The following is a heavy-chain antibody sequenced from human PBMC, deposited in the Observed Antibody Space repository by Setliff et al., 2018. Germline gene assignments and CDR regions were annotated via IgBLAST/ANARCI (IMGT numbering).Heavy chain of an antibody. Sequence: VASVKVSCKASGGTFSSYAISWVRQAPGQGLEWMGGIIPIFGTANYAQKFQGRVTITADESTSTAYMELSSLRSEDTAVYYCARCPPVVPAAMRYYYYMDVWGKGTTVTVSS. D-gene: IGHD2-2*01. CDR2: IIPIFGTA. J-gene: IGHJ6*03. CDR1: GGTFSSYA. V-gene: IGHV1-69*13. CDR3: ARCPPVVPAAMRYYYYMDV.